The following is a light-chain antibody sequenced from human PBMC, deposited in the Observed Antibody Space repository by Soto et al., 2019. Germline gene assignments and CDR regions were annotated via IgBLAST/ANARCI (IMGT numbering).Light chain of an antibody. CDR1: HTIATY. J-gene: IGKJ2*01. V-gene: IGKV1-39*01. Sequence: EIQMTQSPSSLSASVGDRVTLTCRASHTIATYLNWYQQKAGRVPEVLIYGTSKSQPGVPSRFTGSGYGTDFTLTINNVQPEDFATYYCQQFYYYPHTFGPGTKLEVK. CDR2: GTS. CDR3: QQFYYYPHT.